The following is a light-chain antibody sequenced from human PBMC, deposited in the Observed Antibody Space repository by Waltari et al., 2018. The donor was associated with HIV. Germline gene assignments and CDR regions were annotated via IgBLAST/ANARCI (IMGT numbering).Light chain of an antibody. J-gene: IGLJ2*01. V-gene: IGLV1-44*01. CDR3: AAWDASLNGAI. CDR1: SSNIGSHT. CDR2: NNS. Sequence: QSVLTQPPSASGTPGQRVAISCSGSSSNIGSHTVSWYQHLPGTAPKLLIYNNSQRPSGVPDRFSGSKSDTSASLAISGLQSEDEAGYFCAAWDASLNGAIFGGGTKLTVL.